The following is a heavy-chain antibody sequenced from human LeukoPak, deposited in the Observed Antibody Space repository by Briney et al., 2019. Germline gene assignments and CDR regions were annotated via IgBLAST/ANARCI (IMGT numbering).Heavy chain of an antibody. J-gene: IGHJ4*02. CDR1: GFTFSSYS. CDR3: ARDMHSSSYDYIWGSYRSIDY. CDR2: ISSSSSYI. Sequence: GGSLRLSCAASGFTFSSYSMNWVRQAPGKGLEWVSSISSSSSYIYYADSVKGRFTISRDNAKNSLYLQMNSLRAEDTAVYYCARDMHSSSYDYIWGSYRSIDYWGQETLVTVSS. D-gene: IGHD3-16*02. V-gene: IGHV3-21*01.